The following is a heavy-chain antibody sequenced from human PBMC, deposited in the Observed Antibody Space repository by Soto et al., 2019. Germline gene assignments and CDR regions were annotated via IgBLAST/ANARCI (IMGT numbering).Heavy chain of an antibody. CDR1: GGSISSYY. J-gene: IGHJ6*03. V-gene: IGHV4-59*08. Sequence: PSETLSLTCTVSGGSISSYYWSWIRQPPGKGLEWIGYIYYSGSTNYNPSLKSRVTISVDTSKNQFSLKLSSVTAADTAVYYCARLSSGWYYYYYMDVWGKGTTVTVSS. D-gene: IGHD6-19*01. CDR2: IYYSGST. CDR3: ARLSSGWYYYYYMDV.